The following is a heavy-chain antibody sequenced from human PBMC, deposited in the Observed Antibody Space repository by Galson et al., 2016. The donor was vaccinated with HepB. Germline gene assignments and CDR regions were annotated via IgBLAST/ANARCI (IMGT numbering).Heavy chain of an antibody. V-gene: IGHV1-69*06. CDR1: GGSFTNYA. D-gene: IGHD6-13*01. CDR2: IIPVFGTP. J-gene: IGHJ5*02. CDR3: AREATSSWFPNWFDP. Sequence: SVKVSCKASGGSFTNYAINWVRQAPGQGLEWMGGIIPVFGTPLYAQNFQGRVTITADMSTTTVYLTLSSLRSEDTAVYFCAREATSSWFPNWFDPWGPGTLVTVSS.